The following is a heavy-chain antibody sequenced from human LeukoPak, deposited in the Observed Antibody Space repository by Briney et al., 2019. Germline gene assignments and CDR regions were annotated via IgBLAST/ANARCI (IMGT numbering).Heavy chain of an antibody. CDR1: GGSISSSSYY. D-gene: IGHD2-21*02. V-gene: IGHV4-39*01. Sequence: SETLSLTCTVSGGSISSSSYYWGWIRQPPGKGLEWIGSIYYSGSTYYNPSLKSRVTISVDTSKNQFSLKLSSVTAADTAVYYYARHKRSGYDLFPGYCGGDCYLIDPWGQGTLVTVSS. J-gene: IGHJ5*02. CDR2: IYYSGST. CDR3: ARHKRSGYDLFPGYCGGDCYLIDP.